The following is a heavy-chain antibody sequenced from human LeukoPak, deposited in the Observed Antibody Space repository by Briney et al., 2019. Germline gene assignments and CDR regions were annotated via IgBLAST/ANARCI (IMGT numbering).Heavy chain of an antibody. V-gene: IGHV3-21*01. CDR3: ARDPHLSGWSDY. CDR1: GFTFSSYS. D-gene: IGHD6-19*01. J-gene: IGHJ4*02. CDR2: ISSQSTYI. Sequence: PGGTLRLSCAASGFTFSSYSMSWVRHAPGKGLEWVSSISSQSTYIYSADSLKGRFAISRDNAKKSLYLQMNSLRAEDTAVYYCARDPHLSGWSDYWGQGTLVTVSS.